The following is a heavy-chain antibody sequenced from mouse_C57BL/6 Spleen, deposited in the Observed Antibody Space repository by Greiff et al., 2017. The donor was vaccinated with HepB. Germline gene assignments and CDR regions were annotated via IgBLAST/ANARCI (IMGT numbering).Heavy chain of an antibody. Sequence: VKLMESGPDLVAPSQSLSITCTVSGFSLTSYGVDWVRQSPGKGLEWLGVIWGVGSTNYNSALKSRLSISKDNSKSQVFLKMNSLQTDDTAMYYCASDYGGGFAYWGQGTLVTVSA. CDR3: ASDYGGGFAY. V-gene: IGHV2-6*01. J-gene: IGHJ3*01. CDR2: IWGVGST. CDR1: GFSLTSYG. D-gene: IGHD1-1*01.